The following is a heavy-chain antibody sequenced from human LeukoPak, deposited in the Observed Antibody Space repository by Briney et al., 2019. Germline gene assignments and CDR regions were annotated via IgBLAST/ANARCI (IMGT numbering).Heavy chain of an antibody. V-gene: IGHV4-30-4*01. CDR2: IYYSGST. J-gene: IGHJ6*04. D-gene: IGHD2-15*01. CDR1: GGSISSGDYY. CDR3: ALGSPLYYYGMDV. Sequence: PSETLSLTCTVSGGSISSGDYYWSWIRQPPGKGLEWIGYIYYSGSTYYNPSLKSRVTISVDTSKNQFSLKLSSVTAADTAVYYCALGSPLYYYGMDVWGNGTTVTVSS.